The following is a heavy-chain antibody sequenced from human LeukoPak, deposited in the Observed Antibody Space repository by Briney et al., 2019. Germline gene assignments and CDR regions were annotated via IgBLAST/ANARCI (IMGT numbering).Heavy chain of an antibody. CDR2: IKHSGST. Sequence: PSETLSLTCVVYGGSFSGYYWSWLRQPPGKGLEWIGEIKHSGSTDYNPSLKSRVTISVDTSKKQFSLKLTSVTAADTAVYYCARTYCGGDCRGYYYSYYMDVWGKGTTVTTSS. CDR3: ARTYCGGDCRGYYYSYYMDV. J-gene: IGHJ6*03. CDR1: GGSFSGYY. D-gene: IGHD2-21*02. V-gene: IGHV4-34*01.